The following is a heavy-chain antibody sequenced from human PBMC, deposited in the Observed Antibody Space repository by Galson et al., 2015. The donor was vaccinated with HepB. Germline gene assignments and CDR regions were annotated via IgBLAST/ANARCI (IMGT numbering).Heavy chain of an antibody. V-gene: IGHV4-31*03. CDR1: GGSISSGGYY. J-gene: IGHJ5*02. CDR3: ARDYYGSGSSQLFDP. CDR2: IYYSGST. Sequence: TLSLTCTVSGGSISSGGYYWSWIRQHPGKGLEWIGYIYYSGSTYYNPSLKSRVTISVDTSKNQFSLKLSSVTAADTAVYYCARDYYGSGSSQLFDPWGQGTLVTVSS. D-gene: IGHD3-10*01.